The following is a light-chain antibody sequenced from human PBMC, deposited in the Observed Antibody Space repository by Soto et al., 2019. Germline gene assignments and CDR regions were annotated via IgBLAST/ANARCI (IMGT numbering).Light chain of an antibody. V-gene: IGKV3-11*01. Sequence: EIVLTQSPATLSLSPGERATLSCRASQSISNYLAWYQQKPGQAPRLLIYPASNRATGIPAGFSGSGSGTDFTLTISSLEPEDFAVYYCQQRSNWPPLTFGGGTKVDIK. CDR3: QQRSNWPPLT. J-gene: IGKJ4*01. CDR1: QSISNY. CDR2: PAS.